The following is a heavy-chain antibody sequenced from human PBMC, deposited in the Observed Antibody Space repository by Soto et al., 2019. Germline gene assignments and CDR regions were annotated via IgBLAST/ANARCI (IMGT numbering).Heavy chain of an antibody. D-gene: IGHD4-17*01. V-gene: IGHV3-30*18. CDR1: GFTFSSYG. CDR2: ILYDGSKK. Sequence: GGSLRLSCAASGFTFSSYGMHWVRQAPGKGLEWVAVILYDGSKKYYADSMKGRFTISRDNSKNTLYLQMNSLRAEDTALYYCAKDRGALRWSEEHYYFDYWGQGTLVTVSS. J-gene: IGHJ4*02. CDR3: AKDRGALRWSEEHYYFDY.